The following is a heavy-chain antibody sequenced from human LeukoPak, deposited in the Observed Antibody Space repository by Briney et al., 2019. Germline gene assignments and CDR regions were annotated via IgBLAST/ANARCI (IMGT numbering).Heavy chain of an antibody. Sequence: SETLSLTCAVYGGSFSGYYWSWIRQPPGKGLEWIGEINHSGSTNYNPSLKSRVTISVDTSKNQFSLKLSSVTAADTAVYYCAKVLRWFGELNWFDPWGQGTLVTVSS. CDR1: GGSFSGYY. CDR3: AKVLRWFGELNWFDP. V-gene: IGHV4-34*01. D-gene: IGHD3-10*01. CDR2: INHSGST. J-gene: IGHJ5*02.